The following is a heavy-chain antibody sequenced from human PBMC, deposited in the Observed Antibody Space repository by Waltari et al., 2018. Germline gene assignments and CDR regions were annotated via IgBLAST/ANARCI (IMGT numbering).Heavy chain of an antibody. CDR1: GFTFSSYS. Sequence: EVQLVESGGGLVKPGGSLRLSCAASGFTFSSYSMNWVGQAPGKGLEGVSSISSSSSYIYYADSVKGRFTISRDNAKNSLYLQMNSLRAEDTAVYYCARFGGWEPIDYWGQGTLVTVSS. V-gene: IGHV3-21*01. J-gene: IGHJ4*02. CDR2: ISSSSSYI. CDR3: ARFGGWEPIDY. D-gene: IGHD1-26*01.